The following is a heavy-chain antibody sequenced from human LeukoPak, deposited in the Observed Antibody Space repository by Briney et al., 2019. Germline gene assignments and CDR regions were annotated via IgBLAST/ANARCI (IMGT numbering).Heavy chain of an antibody. V-gene: IGHV5-51*01. CDR3: ARLGGTGTVWAPGAY. J-gene: IGHJ4*02. D-gene: IGHD1-7*01. CDR2: IYPGDSDT. CDR1: GYSFTSYW. Sequence: GASLQISCKGSGYSFTSYWIGWVRPLPGKGLEWMGIIYPGDSDTRYSPSFQGQVTISADKSISTAYLQWSSLKASDTAMYYCARLGGTGTVWAPGAYWGQGTLVTVSS.